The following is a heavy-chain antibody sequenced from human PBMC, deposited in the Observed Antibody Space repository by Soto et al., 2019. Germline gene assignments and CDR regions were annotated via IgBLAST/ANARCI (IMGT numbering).Heavy chain of an antibody. CDR1: GGSISSYY. J-gene: IGHJ4*02. Sequence: QVQLQESGPGLVKPSETLSLTCTVSGGSISSYYWSWNRQPPGKGLEWIGYIYYSGSTNYSPSLKSRVTISVDTSKNQFSLKLSSVTAADTAVYYCARGPQGYFDYWGQGTLVTVSS. CDR3: ARGPQGYFDY. CDR2: IYYSGST. V-gene: IGHV4-59*01.